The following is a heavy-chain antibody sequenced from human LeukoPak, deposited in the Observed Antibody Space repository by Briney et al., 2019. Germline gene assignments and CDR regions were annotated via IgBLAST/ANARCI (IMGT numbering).Heavy chain of an antibody. D-gene: IGHD2-15*01. CDR2: ISYDGSNK. J-gene: IGHJ4*02. CDR1: GFTFSSYA. Sequence: GRSLRLSCAASGFTFSSYAMHWVRQAPGKGLEWVAVISYDGSNKYYADSVKGRFTISRDNSKNTLYLQMNSLRAEDTAEYYCARVKGGGGFDYWGQGTLVTVSS. CDR3: ARVKGGGGFDY. V-gene: IGHV3-30*04.